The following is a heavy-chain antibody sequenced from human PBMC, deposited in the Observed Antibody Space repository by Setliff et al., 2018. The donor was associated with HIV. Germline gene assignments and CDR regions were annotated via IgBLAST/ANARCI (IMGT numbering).Heavy chain of an antibody. CDR2: ISAAGTI. D-gene: IGHD6-13*01. Sequence: PSETLSLTCTVSGGSISSYYWSWIRQPAGKRLEFIGRISAAGTINYNPSLRSRVTLSVDTSENQFSITVNSVTAADTAMYFCARDEGRATGSWWDQSASWYLDYWGHGILVTVSS. CDR3: ARDEGRATGSWWDQSASWYLDY. J-gene: IGHJ4*01. V-gene: IGHV4-4*07. CDR1: GGSISSYY.